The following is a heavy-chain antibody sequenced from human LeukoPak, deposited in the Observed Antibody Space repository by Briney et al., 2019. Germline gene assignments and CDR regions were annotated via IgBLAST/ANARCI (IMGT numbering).Heavy chain of an antibody. V-gene: IGHV4-34*01. J-gene: IGHJ4*02. D-gene: IGHD6-13*01. Sequence: PSETLSLTCAVYGGSFSGYYWSWIRQPPGKGLEWIGEINHSGSTNYNPSLKSRVTISVDTSKNQFSLKLSSVTAADTAVYYCARLGSSSWYFVLEGGLFDYWGQGTLVTVSS. CDR3: ARLGSSSWYFVLEGGLFDY. CDR1: GGSFSGYY. CDR2: INHSGST.